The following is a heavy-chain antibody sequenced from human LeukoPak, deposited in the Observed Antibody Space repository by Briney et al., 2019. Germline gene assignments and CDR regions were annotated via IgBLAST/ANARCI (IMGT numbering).Heavy chain of an antibody. J-gene: IGHJ6*02. CDR1: GFTFSSYW. D-gene: IGHD2-15*01. V-gene: IGHV3-74*01. CDR3: VKAPHCSGGSCPPQVYYGMDV. Sequence: GGSLRLSCAASGFTFSSYWKHCVRQAPGKGPVWVSRIKSDDSTTYADSVKGRFTISRDNSKNTLYLQMSSLRAVDTAVYYCVKAPHCSGGSCPPQVYYGMDVWGHGTTVTVSS. CDR2: IKSDDST.